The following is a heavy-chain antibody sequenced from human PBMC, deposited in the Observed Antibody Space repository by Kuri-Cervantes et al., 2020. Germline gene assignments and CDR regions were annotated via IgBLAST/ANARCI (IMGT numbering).Heavy chain of an antibody. CDR2: INHSGST. CDR3: ARGQFAILTGYYLKY. D-gene: IGHD3-9*01. V-gene: IGHV4-34*01. CDR1: GGTFSGYY. Sequence: SETLSLTCAVYGGTFSGYYWSWIRQPPGKGLEWIGEINHSGSTNYNPSLKSRVTITVETSKNQFSLKLSSVTAADTAVYYCARGQFAILTGYYLKYWGQGTLVTVSS. J-gene: IGHJ4*02.